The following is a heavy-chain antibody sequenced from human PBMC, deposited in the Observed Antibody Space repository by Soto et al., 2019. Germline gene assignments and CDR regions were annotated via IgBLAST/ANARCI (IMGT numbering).Heavy chain of an antibody. D-gene: IGHD3-10*01. CDR1: GGTFNTYA. V-gene: IGHV1-69*19. CDR3: AREVQVHTPAFVY. J-gene: IGHJ4*02. Sequence: QVQLVQSGAEMKKPGSSVKVSCQSSGGTFNTYAMNWVRQAPGQGPEWMGDISPMFGVANYAPKFQGRVTITADEATGTSYMQLSSLTSAATALYFCAREVQVHTPAFVYWGQGTLVTVSS. CDR2: ISPMFGVA.